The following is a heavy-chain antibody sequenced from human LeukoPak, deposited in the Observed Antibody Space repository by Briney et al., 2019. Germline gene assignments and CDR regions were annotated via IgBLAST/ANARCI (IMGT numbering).Heavy chain of an antibody. Sequence: GGSLRLSCAASGFTVTSNYMSWVRQATGKGLEWVSVIYSGGSKYYADSVRGRFTISRDSSKNTLYLQMNSLRAEDTAVYYCARGLDGSGTYYKVWFDPWGQGTLVTVSS. V-gene: IGHV3-66*01. CDR2: IYSGGSK. CDR3: ARGLDGSGTYYKVWFDP. CDR1: GFTVTSNY. J-gene: IGHJ5*02. D-gene: IGHD3-10*01.